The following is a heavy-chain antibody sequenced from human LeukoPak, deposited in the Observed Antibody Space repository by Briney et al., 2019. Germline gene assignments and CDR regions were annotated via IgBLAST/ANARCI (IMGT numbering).Heavy chain of an antibody. J-gene: IGHJ1*01. D-gene: IGHD3-22*01. CDR1: GFTFSSYE. CDR3: ARQTDSSGYYPGYFQH. V-gene: IGHV3-48*03. Sequence: GGSLRLSCAASGFTFSSYEMNWVRQAPGKGLEWVSYIGGGGSTTYYADSVKGRFTISRDNAQNSLYLQMTSLRAEDTAIYYCARQTDSSGYYPGYFQHWGQGTLVTVSS. CDR2: IGGGGSTT.